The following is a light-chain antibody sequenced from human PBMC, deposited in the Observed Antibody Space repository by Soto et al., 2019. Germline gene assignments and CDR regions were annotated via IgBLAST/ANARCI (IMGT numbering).Light chain of an antibody. CDR3: QHFGSSPPTWT. Sequence: TQSPSSLSASVGDRVTITCRASQSISSYLNWYQQKPGQAPRLLIYGASNRATGIPDRFSGSASGTDFALTISRLEPEDFAVYYCQHFGSSPPTWTFGQGTKVDIK. CDR2: GAS. J-gene: IGKJ1*01. CDR1: QSISSY. V-gene: IGKV3-20*01.